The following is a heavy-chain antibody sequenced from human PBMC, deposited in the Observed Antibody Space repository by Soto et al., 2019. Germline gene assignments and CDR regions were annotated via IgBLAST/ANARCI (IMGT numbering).Heavy chain of an antibody. CDR1: GCTVTKYY. V-gene: IGHV1-46*03. J-gene: IGHJ4*02. D-gene: IGHD2-15*01. Sequence: ASVKVSFKGSGCTVTKYYIHLVGQAPGQGLEWVGIINPSDGTTSYAQKFKGRVTMTRDTSTTTVYMELSSLRSEDTAVYYCVREEGGGGSCHRFDFWGQGTLVTVSS. CDR2: INPSDGTT. CDR3: VREEGGGGSCHRFDF.